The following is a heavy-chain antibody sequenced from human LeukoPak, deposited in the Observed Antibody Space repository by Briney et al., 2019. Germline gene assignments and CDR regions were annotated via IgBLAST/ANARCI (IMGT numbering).Heavy chain of an antibody. CDR1: GGSFSGYY. CDR2: INHSGST. J-gene: IGHJ6*02. V-gene: IGHV4-34*01. Sequence: SETLSLTCAVYGGSFSGYYWSWIRQPPGKGLEWIGEINHSGSTNYNPSLKSRVTISVDTSKNQFSLKLSSVTATDTAVYYCARGAGAYYYYGMDVWGQGTTVTVSS. D-gene: IGHD4/OR15-4a*01. CDR3: ARGAGAYYYYGMDV.